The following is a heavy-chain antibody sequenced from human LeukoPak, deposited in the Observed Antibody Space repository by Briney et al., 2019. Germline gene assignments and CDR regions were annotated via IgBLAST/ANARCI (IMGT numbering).Heavy chain of an antibody. J-gene: IGHJ6*02. CDR1: GYRFTSYW. D-gene: IGHD5-24*01. CDR2: IYPGDSDT. Sequence: GESLKISCKGSGYRFTSYWIGWVRQMPGKGLEWMGIIYPGDSDTRYSPSFQGQVTISADKSISTAYLQWSSLKASDTAMYYCATNYALGYYGMDVWGQGTTVTASS. CDR3: ATNYALGYYGMDV. V-gene: IGHV5-51*01.